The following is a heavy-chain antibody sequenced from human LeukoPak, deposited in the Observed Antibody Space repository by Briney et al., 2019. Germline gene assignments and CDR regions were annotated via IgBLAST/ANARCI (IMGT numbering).Heavy chain of an antibody. Sequence: PSETLSLTCTVSGGSISSSSYYWGWIRQPPGKGLEWIGYIYYSGSTYYNPSLKSRVTISVDTSKNQFSLKLSSVTAADTAVYYCARLAEAWFDPWGQGTLVTVSS. CDR3: ARLAEAWFDP. CDR2: IYYSGST. D-gene: IGHD6-19*01. CDR1: GGSISSSSYY. J-gene: IGHJ5*02. V-gene: IGHV4-31*03.